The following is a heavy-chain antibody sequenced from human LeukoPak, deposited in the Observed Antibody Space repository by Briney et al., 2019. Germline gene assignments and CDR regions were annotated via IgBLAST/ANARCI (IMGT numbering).Heavy chain of an antibody. J-gene: IGHJ5*02. CDR2: ISGSSTI. Sequence: PGGSLRLSCAASGFTFSTYRMSWVRQAPGKGLEWVSYISGSSTIHYADSVKGRFTISRDNAKNSLYLQMNSLRDEDTAVYYCARRLTVELNWFDPWGQGTLVTVSS. CDR3: ARRLTVELNWFDP. D-gene: IGHD3-16*01. CDR1: GFTFSTYR. V-gene: IGHV3-48*02.